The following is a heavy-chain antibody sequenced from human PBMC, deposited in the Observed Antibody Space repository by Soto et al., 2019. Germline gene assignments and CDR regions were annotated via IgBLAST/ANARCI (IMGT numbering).Heavy chain of an antibody. V-gene: IGHV3-48*02. J-gene: IGHJ3*02. D-gene: IGHD3-10*01. Sequence: PGGSLRLSCAASGFTFSSYSMNWVRQAPGKGLEWVSYISSSSSTIYYADSVKGRFTISRDNAKNSLYLQMNSLRDEDTAVYYCAREFDVLLWFGELYPDAFDIWGQGTMVTVSS. CDR2: ISSSSSTI. CDR3: AREFDVLLWFGELYPDAFDI. CDR1: GFTFSSYS.